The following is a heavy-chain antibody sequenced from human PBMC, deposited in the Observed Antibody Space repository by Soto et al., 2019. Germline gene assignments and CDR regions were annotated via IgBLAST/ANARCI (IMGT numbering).Heavy chain of an antibody. V-gene: IGHV4-31*03. J-gene: IGHJ5*02. CDR2: IYYSGST. CDR1: GGSISSGGYY. Sequence: LSLTCTVSGGSISSGGYYWSWIRQHPGKGLEWIGYIYYSGSTYYNPSLKSRVTISVDTSKNQFSLKLSSVTAADTAVYYCAREYYYDSSGYYPRWFDPWGQGTLVTVSS. D-gene: IGHD3-22*01. CDR3: AREYYYDSSGYYPRWFDP.